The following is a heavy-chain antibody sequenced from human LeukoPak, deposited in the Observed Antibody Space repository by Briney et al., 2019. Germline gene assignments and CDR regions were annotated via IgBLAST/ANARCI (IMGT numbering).Heavy chain of an antibody. V-gene: IGHV1-2*06. D-gene: IGHD5-18*01. Sequence: ASVKVSCKDSGYTFTGYYMHWVRQAPGRGLEWMGRINPNSGGTNYAQKFQGRVTMNRDTSISTAYMELSRLRSDDTAVYYCARSRYTAMVRFDYWGQRTLVTVSS. CDR3: ARSRYTAMVRFDY. J-gene: IGHJ4*02. CDR1: GYTFTGYY. CDR2: INPNSGGT.